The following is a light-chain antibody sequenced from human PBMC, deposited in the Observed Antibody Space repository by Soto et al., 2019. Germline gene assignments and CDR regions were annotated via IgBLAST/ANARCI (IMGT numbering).Light chain of an antibody. J-gene: IGKJ1*01. V-gene: IGKV3-11*01. CDR1: QSISSS. CDR2: DAS. Sequence: EIVLTQSPATLSLSPGERATLSCRASQSISSSLAWYQQKPGQAPRLLIYDASTRATGFPARFSGSGSGTDFTLTIGSLEPEDFAVYYCQQRSEWPWTFGQGTKV. CDR3: QQRSEWPWT.